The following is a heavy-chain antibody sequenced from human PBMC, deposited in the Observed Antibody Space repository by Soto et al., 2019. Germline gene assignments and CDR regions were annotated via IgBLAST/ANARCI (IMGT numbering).Heavy chain of an antibody. V-gene: IGHV1-69*01. J-gene: IGHJ6*02. CDR1: GGTFSSYA. Sequence: QVQLVQSGAEVKKPGSSVKVSCKASGGTFSSYAISWVRQAPGQGLEWMGGIIPIFGTANYAQKFQGRVTITADESTSTAYMELSSLSSEDTAVYYCARSDTAMVYYYYYGMDVWGQGTTVTVSS. CDR2: IIPIFGTA. CDR3: ARSDTAMVYYYYYGMDV. D-gene: IGHD5-18*01.